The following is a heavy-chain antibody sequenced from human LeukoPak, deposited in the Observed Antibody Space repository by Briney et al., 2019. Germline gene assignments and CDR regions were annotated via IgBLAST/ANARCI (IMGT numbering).Heavy chain of an antibody. CDR1: GGSISSYY. CDR2: IYYSGST. D-gene: IGHD3-3*01. J-gene: IGHJ4*02. CDR3: ARDEMNGFLDY. Sequence: PSETLPLTCTVSGGSISSYYWSWIRQPPGKGLEWIGYIYYSGSTNYNPSLKSRVTISVDTSKNQFSLKLSSVTAADTAVYYCARDEMNGFLDYWGQGTLVTVSS. V-gene: IGHV4-59*01.